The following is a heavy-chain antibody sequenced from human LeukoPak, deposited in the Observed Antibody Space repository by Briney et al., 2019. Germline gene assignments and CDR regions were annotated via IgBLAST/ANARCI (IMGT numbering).Heavy chain of an antibody. J-gene: IGHJ4*02. V-gene: IGHV1-18*01. Sequence: ASVTVSCKASGHTFTNYYITWVRQAPGQGLEGMGWISDYNGNTNYAQKLQGRVTMSTDTSTRTAYMELRSLRSDDTAVYYCARGEHSSSWPNLYFDYWGQGTLVTVSS. CDR3: ARGEHSSSWPNLYFDY. D-gene: IGHD6-13*01. CDR2: ISDYNGNT. CDR1: GHTFTNYY.